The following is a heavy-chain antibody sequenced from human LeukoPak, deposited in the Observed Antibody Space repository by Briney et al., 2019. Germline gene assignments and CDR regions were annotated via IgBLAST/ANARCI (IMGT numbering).Heavy chain of an antibody. CDR2: ITGSSSTI. CDR3: GRGLNNWNGLDWFDP. J-gene: IGHJ5*02. CDR1: GFTFSIYS. V-gene: IGHV3-48*02. Sequence: GGSLRLSCVASGFTFSIYSMTWVRQAPGKGLEWVSYITGSSSTIYYADSVKGRFTVSRDNAKNSLYLQMNSLRDDDTAVYYCGRGLNNWNGLDWFDPWGQGTLVTVSS. D-gene: IGHD1-1*01.